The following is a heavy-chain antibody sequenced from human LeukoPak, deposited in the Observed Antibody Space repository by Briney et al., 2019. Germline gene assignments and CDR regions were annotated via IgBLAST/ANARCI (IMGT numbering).Heavy chain of an antibody. Sequence: SQTLSLTCAISGDSVSSNSAAWNWIRQSPSRGLEWLGRTYYRSKWYNDYAVSVKSRITINPDTSKNQFSLQLNSVTPEDMAVYYCARDGYYDSSGYYVFYFDYWGQGTLVTVSS. CDR3: ARDGYYDSSGYYVFYFDY. CDR1: GDSVSSNSAA. J-gene: IGHJ4*02. CDR2: TYYRSKWYN. D-gene: IGHD3-22*01. V-gene: IGHV6-1*01.